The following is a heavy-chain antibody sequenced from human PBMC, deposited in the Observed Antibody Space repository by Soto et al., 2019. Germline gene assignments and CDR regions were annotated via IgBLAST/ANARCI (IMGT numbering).Heavy chain of an antibody. Sequence: ASVKVSCKSSGYNFNIYGINWVRQAPGQGLELMGWISAYDGKTTYAEKFQGRVTMTTDASTSTAYMELRSLRSDDTAVYYCAREPNEYWTSYWFDPWGQGTLVTVSA. CDR1: GYNFNIYG. J-gene: IGHJ5*02. CDR3: AREPNEYWTSYWFDP. V-gene: IGHV1-18*01. D-gene: IGHD3-3*01. CDR2: ISAYDGKT.